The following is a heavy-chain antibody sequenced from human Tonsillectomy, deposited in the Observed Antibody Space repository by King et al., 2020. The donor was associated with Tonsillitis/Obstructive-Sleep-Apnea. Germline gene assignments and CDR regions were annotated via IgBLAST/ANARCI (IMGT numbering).Heavy chain of an antibody. J-gene: IGHJ4*02. Sequence: VQYGAEVKKPGASLKVSCKASGYTFTSYGISWVRQAPGQGLEWIGWISPYNGKTTYAHKLQGRVSMTTDTSTRTAYMELRSLRSDDTAVYYCARGQYDYIWGSYRSERFDYWGQGTLVTVSS. CDR3: ARGQYDYIWGSYRSERFDY. D-gene: IGHD3-16*02. V-gene: IGHV1-18*01. CDR2: ISPYNGKT. CDR1: GYTFTSYG.